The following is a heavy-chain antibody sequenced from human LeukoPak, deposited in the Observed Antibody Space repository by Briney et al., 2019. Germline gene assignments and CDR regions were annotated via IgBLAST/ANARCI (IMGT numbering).Heavy chain of an antibody. CDR3: ASVVVVVAATAHFDY. Sequence: SETLSLTCTVSGGSINIGGYYWSWIRQPPGKGLEWIGYIYHSVSTNYNPSLKSRVTISVDRSKNQFSLKLSSVTAADTAVYYCASVVVVVAATAHFDYWGQGTLVTVSS. D-gene: IGHD2-15*01. CDR2: IYHSVST. J-gene: IGHJ4*02. CDR1: GGSINIGGYY. V-gene: IGHV4-30-2*01.